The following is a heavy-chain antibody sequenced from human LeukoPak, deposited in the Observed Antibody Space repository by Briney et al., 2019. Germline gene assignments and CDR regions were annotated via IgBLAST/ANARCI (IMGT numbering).Heavy chain of an antibody. Sequence: SETLSLTCSVSGTSITHYFWSWIRQSAGQRLEWIGRISTHGTTTYNPSLNSRVTMSRDTSRSQVSLKLSSVTAADTAIYYCARDVTGTPNAFDIWGQGRMVTVSS. CDR1: GTSITHYF. J-gene: IGHJ3*02. CDR2: ISTHGTT. CDR3: ARDVTGTPNAFDI. D-gene: IGHD1-20*01. V-gene: IGHV4-4*07.